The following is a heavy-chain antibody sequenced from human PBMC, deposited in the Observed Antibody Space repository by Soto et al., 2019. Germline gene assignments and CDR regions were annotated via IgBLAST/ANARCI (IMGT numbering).Heavy chain of an antibody. CDR3: ARGFPPDVDFVY. CDR1: GGSISSYY. Sequence: QVQLQESGPGLVKPSETLSLTCTVSGGSISSYYWSWIRQPPGKGLEWIGYIYYSGSTNYNPSLKSRVTISVDTSKNQFSLKLSSVTAADTAVYYCARGFPPDVDFVYWGQGTLVTVSS. J-gene: IGHJ4*02. CDR2: IYYSGST. V-gene: IGHV4-59*01.